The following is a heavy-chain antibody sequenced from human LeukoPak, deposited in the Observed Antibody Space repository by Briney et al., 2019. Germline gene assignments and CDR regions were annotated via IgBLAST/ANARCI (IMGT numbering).Heavy chain of an antibody. V-gene: IGHV1-2*02. CDR1: GYTFTGYY. J-gene: IGHJ5*02. CDR3: AREAVVPAAISEWFDP. Sequence: ASVKVSCKASGYTFTGYYMHWVRQAPGQGLEWMGWINPNSGGTNYAQKFQGRVTMTRDTSISTAYMELSSLRSDDTAVYYCAREAVVPAAISEWFDPWGQGTLVTVSS. CDR2: INPNSGGT. D-gene: IGHD2-2*01.